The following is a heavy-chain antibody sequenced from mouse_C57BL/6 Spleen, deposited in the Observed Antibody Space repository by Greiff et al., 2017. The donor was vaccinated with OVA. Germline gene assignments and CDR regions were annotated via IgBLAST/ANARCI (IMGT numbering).Heavy chain of an antibody. D-gene: IGHD2-2*01. V-gene: IGHV3-6*01. Sequence: EVKLMESGPGLVKPSQSLSLTCSVTGYSITSGYYWNWIRQFPGNKLEWMGYISYDGSNNYNPSLKNRISITRDTSKNQFFLKLNSVTTEDTATYYCARDRGVTTDAWFAYWGQGTLVTVSA. CDR1: GYSITSGYY. J-gene: IGHJ3*01. CDR3: ARDRGVTTDAWFAY. CDR2: ISYDGSN.